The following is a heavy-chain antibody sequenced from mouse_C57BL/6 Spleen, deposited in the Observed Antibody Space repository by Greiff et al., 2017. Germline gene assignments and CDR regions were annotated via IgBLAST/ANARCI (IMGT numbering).Heavy chain of an antibody. V-gene: IGHV1-64*01. J-gene: IGHJ4*01. D-gene: IGHD2-1*01. CDR2: IHPNSGST. CDR3: ARAEGYGNPYYYAMDY. Sequence: AQGLEWIGMIHPNSGSTNYNEKFKSKATLTVDKSSSTAYMQLSSLTSEDSAVYYCARAEGYGNPYYYAMDYWGQGTSVTVSS.